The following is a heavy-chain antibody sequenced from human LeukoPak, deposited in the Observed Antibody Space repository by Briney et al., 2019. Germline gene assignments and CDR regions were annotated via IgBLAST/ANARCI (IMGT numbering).Heavy chain of an antibody. CDR2: KNHSGST. CDR1: GGSFSGYY. D-gene: IGHD3-10*01. CDR3: ARLRITEWYFDL. J-gene: IGHJ2*01. V-gene: IGHV4-34*01. Sequence: SETLSLTCAVYGGSFSGYYWSWIRQPPGEGLEWIGEKNHSGSTNYSPSLKSRVTISVDTSKNQSSLKLSSVTAADTAVYYCARLRITEWYFDLWGRGTLVTVSS.